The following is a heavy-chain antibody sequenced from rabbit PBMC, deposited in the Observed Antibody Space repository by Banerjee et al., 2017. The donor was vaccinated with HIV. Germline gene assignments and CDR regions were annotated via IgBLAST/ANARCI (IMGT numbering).Heavy chain of an antibody. CDR3: ARGLVAGVLNL. D-gene: IGHD4-1*01. J-gene: IGHJ4*01. V-gene: IGHV1S45*01. CDR1: GFSFSSRYY. CDR2: IYTGDGST. Sequence: QEQLVESGGGLVKPGASLTLTCTASGFSFSSRYYMCWVRQAPGKGLEWIGCIYTGDGSTYYASWAKGRFTITKTSSTTVTLQMTSLTAADTATYFCARGLVAGVLNLWGQGTLVTVS.